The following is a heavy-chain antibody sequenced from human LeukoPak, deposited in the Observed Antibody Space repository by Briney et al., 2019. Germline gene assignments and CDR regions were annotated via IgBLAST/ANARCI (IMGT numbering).Heavy chain of an antibody. CDR3: AREGIAAAGRRYNWFDP. V-gene: IGHV1-2*02. Sequence: ASVKVSCKASGYTFIGYYMHWVRQAPGQGLEWMGWINPNSGGTNYAQKFQGRVTMTRDTSISTAYMELSRLRSDDTAVYYCAREGIAAAGRRYNWFDPWGQGTLVTVSS. D-gene: IGHD6-13*01. CDR1: GYTFIGYY. CDR2: INPNSGGT. J-gene: IGHJ5*02.